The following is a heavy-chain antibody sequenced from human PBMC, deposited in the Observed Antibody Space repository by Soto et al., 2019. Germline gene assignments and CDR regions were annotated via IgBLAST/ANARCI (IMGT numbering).Heavy chain of an antibody. CDR1: GFTFSSYG. CDR3: ARGGGFCGADCYKGGIDY. Sequence: ESGGGVVQPGRSLRLSCAASGFTFSSYGMHWVRQAPGKGLEWVAVISYDGSDKYYADSVRGRFTISRDNSKNTLFLQMNSLRAEDTALYYCARGGGFCGADCYKGGIDYWGQGTLVTVSS. V-gene: IGHV3-30*03. D-gene: IGHD2-21*02. J-gene: IGHJ4*02. CDR2: ISYDGSDK.